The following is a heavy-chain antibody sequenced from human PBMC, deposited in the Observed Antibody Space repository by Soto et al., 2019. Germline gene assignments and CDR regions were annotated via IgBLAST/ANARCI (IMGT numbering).Heavy chain of an antibody. V-gene: IGHV1-46*01. J-gene: IGHJ6*02. CDR1: GYTFTSYY. CDR2: INPSGGST. Sequence: ASVKVSCQASGYTFTSYYMHWVRQAPGQGLEWMGIINPSGGSTSYAQKFQGRVTMTRDTSTSTVYMELSSLRSEDTAVYYCSRIPVAAAGFYGMDVWGQGTTVTVSS. D-gene: IGHD6-13*01. CDR3: SRIPVAAAGFYGMDV.